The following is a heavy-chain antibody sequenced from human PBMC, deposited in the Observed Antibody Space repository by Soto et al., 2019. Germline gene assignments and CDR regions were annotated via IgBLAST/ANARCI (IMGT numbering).Heavy chain of an antibody. D-gene: IGHD6-19*01. J-gene: IGHJ4*02. CDR3: ARVLGYSSGWYAVGLDY. V-gene: IGHV3-33*01. CDR1: GFTFSSYG. CDR2: IWYDGSNK. Sequence: QVQLVESGGGVVQPGRSLRLSCAASGFTFSSYGMHWVRQAPGKGLEWVAVIWYDGSNKYYADSVKGRFTISRDNSKNTLYLQMNSLRAEDTAVYYCARVLGYSSGWYAVGLDYWGQGTLVTVSS.